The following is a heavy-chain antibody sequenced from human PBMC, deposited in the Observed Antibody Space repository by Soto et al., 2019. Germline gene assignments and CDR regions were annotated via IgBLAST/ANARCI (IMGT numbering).Heavy chain of an antibody. D-gene: IGHD4-4*01. CDR3: ASLPKRDYSKPDFDY. J-gene: IGHJ4*02. CDR2: INHSGST. Sequence: SETLSLTCAVYGGSFSGYYWSWIRQPPGKGLEWIGEINHSGSTNYNPSLKSRVTISVDTSKNQFSLKLSSVTAADTAVYYCASLPKRDYSKPDFDYWGQGTLVTVSS. CDR1: GGSFSGYY. V-gene: IGHV4-34*01.